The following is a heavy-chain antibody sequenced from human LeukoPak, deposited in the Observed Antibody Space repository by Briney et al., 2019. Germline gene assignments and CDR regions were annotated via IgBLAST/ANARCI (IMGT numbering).Heavy chain of an antibody. Sequence: SESLSLTCTVSGGSFSSYYWSWIRQPPGKGLEWIGYIYYSGSTNYNPSLKSRVTISVDTSKNQFSLKLSSVTAADTAVYYCARYCSSTSCYMTGWDAFDIWGQGTMVTVSS. CDR3: ARYCSSTSCYMTGWDAFDI. V-gene: IGHV4-59*01. CDR2: IYYSGST. D-gene: IGHD2-2*02. CDR1: GGSFSSYY. J-gene: IGHJ3*02.